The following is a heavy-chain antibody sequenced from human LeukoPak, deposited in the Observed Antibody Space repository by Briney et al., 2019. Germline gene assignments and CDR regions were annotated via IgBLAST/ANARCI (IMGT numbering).Heavy chain of an antibody. CDR1: GFTFSSYA. Sequence: GGSLRLSCAASGFTFSSYAMSWVRQAPGKGLEWVSAISGSGGSTYYADSVKGRFTISRDNSKDTLYLQMNILRPEETAVYYGRKDQFSFGGSYRNTKKPSRHSFDSWGREPWSPSPQ. J-gene: IGHJ4*02. CDR3: RKDQFSFGGSYRNTKKPSRHSFDS. CDR2: ISGSGGST. V-gene: IGHV3-23*01. D-gene: IGHD3-16*02.